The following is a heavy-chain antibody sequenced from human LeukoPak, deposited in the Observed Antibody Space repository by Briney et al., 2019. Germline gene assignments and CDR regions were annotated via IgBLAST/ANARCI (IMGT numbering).Heavy chain of an antibody. Sequence: SETLSLTCTVSGGSISDSRYSWGWVRQPPGKGLQWIGSVYYTGSTYYNSSLKSRATISLDTSKSQFSLELSSVTAADTAVYYCARPNGDYYYALDVWGRGTTVTVSS. CDR2: VYYTGST. CDR3: ARPNGDYYYALDV. D-gene: IGHD4-17*01. J-gene: IGHJ6*02. V-gene: IGHV4-39*01. CDR1: GGSISDSRYS.